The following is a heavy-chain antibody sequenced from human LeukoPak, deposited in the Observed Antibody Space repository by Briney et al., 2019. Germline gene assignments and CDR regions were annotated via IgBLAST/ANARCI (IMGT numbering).Heavy chain of an antibody. CDR2: IKQDGSEK. Sequence: GGSLRLSCAASGFTFSSYWMSWVRQAPGKGLEWVANIKQDGSEKHYVDSVKGRFTISRDNAKNSLYLQMNSLRAEDTAVYYCARDSSGWYYFAYWGQGPLVTVPS. CDR1: GFTFSSYW. CDR3: ARDSSGWYYFAY. V-gene: IGHV3-7*03. J-gene: IGHJ4*02. D-gene: IGHD6-19*01.